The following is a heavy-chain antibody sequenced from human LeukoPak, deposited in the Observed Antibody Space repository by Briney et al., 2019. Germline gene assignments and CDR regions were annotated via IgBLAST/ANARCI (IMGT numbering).Heavy chain of an antibody. CDR3: ARGARVAQGSRPIDY. J-gene: IGHJ4*02. D-gene: IGHD4-23*01. V-gene: IGHV4-34*01. Sequence: SETLSLTCAVYGGSFSGYYWSWIRQPPGKGLEWIGEINHSGSTNYNPSLKSRVAISVDTSKNQFSLKLSSVTAADTAVYYCARGARVAQGSRPIDYWGQGTLVTVSS. CDR1: GGSFSGYY. CDR2: INHSGST.